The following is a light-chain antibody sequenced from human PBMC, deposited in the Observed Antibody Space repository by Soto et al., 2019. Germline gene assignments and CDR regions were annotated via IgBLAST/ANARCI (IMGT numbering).Light chain of an antibody. Sequence: QSLLTQPPSATGTPGQRVTISCSGSSSNIGTYGVNWYQQLPGTAPKLLIYSNNLRPSGVPDRFSGSKSGTSASLAISGLQSEDEADYYCATWDDSLNAVLFGGGTKLTVL. V-gene: IGLV1-44*01. CDR1: SSNIGTYG. J-gene: IGLJ2*01. CDR2: SNN. CDR3: ATWDDSLNAVL.